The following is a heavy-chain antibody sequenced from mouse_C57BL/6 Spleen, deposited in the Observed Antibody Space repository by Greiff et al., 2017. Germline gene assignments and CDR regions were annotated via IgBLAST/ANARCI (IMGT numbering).Heavy chain of an antibody. CDR1: GYTFTSYW. CDR3: ARGDLWDYYAMDY. V-gene: IGHV1-61*01. D-gene: IGHD3-3*01. CDR2: IYPSDSET. Sequence: QVQLKQPGAELVRPGSSVKLSCKASGYTFTSYWMDWVKQRPGQGLEWIGNIYPSDSETHYNQKFKDKATLTVDKSSSTAYMQLSSLTSEDSAVYYCARGDLWDYYAMDYWGQGTSVTVSS. J-gene: IGHJ4*01.